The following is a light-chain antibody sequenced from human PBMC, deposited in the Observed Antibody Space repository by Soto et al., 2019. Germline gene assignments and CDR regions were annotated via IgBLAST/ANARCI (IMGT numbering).Light chain of an antibody. CDR3: HQYHSLPLT. Sequence: DIQMTQSPSSLSASVGDRVTITCQASQDISNSISWYQQRPGKAPKLVIHDAATLETGVPSRLSGSGSGTEFTFPSTTLQSEDIATYYCHQYHSLPLTFGGGTKVEIQ. V-gene: IGKV1-33*01. CDR1: QDISNS. CDR2: DAA. J-gene: IGKJ4*01.